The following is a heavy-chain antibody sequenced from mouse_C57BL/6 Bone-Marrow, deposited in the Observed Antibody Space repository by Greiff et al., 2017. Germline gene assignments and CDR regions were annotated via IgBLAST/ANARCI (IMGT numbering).Heavy chain of an antibody. CDR3: ARNYGSSYWYFDV. CDR1: GYTFTSYG. V-gene: IGHV1-85*01. Sequence: VQLQQSGPELVKPGASVKLSCKASGYTFTSYGINWVKQRPGQGLEWIGWIYPRDGSTKYNEKFKGKATLTVDPSSSTAYMELHSLTSEDSAVYFCARNYGSSYWYFDVWGRGTTVTVSA. J-gene: IGHJ1*03. CDR2: IYPRDGST. D-gene: IGHD1-1*01.